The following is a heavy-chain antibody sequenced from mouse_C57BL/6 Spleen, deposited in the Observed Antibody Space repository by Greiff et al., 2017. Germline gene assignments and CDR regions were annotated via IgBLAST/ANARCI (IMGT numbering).Heavy chain of an antibody. CDR3: TRASMVKGFAY. D-gene: IGHD2-2*01. CDR1: GYTFTDYE. V-gene: IGHV1-15*01. J-gene: IGHJ3*01. CDR2: IDPETGGT. Sequence: VQLQQSGAELVRPGASVTLSCKASGYTFTDYEMHWVKQTPVHGLEWIGAIDPETGGTAYNQKFKGKAILTADKSSSTAYMELRSLTSEDSAVYYCTRASMVKGFAYWGQGTLVTVSA.